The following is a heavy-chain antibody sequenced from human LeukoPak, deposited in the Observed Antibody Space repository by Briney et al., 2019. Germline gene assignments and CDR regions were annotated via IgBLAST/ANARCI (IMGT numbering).Heavy chain of an antibody. V-gene: IGHV4-59*01. J-gene: IGHJ6*02. Sequence: SETLSLTCTVSGGSISSYYWSWIRQPPGKGLEWIGYIYYTGSTNYNPSLKGRVTISVDTPKNQFSLKLSSVTAADTAVYYCARLGYYDSSGYYSGYYYYGMDVWGQGTTVTVSS. D-gene: IGHD3-22*01. CDR2: IYYTGST. CDR3: ARLGYYDSSGYYSGYYYYGMDV. CDR1: GGSISSYY.